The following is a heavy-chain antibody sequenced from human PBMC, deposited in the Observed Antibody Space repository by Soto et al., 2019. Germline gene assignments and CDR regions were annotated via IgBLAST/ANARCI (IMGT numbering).Heavy chain of an antibody. V-gene: IGHV1-8*01. CDR2: MNPNSGNT. Sequence: QVQLVQSGAEVKKPGASVKVSCKASGYTFTSYDINWVRQATGQGLEWMGWMNPNSGNTGYVQKFQGRVTMTRNTSISTAYMELSSLRSEDTAVYYCARESSAAGTGWFDPCGQGTLVTVSS. CDR1: GYTFTSYD. J-gene: IGHJ5*02. D-gene: IGHD6-13*01. CDR3: ARESSAAGTGWFDP.